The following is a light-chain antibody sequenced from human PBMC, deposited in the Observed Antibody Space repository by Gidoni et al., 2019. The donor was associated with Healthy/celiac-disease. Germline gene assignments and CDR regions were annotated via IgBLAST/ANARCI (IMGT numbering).Light chain of an antibody. CDR2: WAS. Sequence: DIVMTQYPASLAVSLGERTTINCKASQSVLYSSNKTNYLAWYQQKPGQPPKLLIYWASTRESGVPDRFSGSGSGTDFTLTISSLQAEDVAVYYCQQYYSTPYTFGQGTKLEIK. V-gene: IGKV4-1*01. CDR3: QQYYSTPYT. J-gene: IGKJ2*01. CDR1: QSVLYSSNKTNY.